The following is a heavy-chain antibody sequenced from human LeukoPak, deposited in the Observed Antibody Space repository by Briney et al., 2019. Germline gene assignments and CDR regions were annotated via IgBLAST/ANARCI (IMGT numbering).Heavy chain of an antibody. V-gene: IGHV4-30-4*01. Sequence: SQTLSLTCTVSGGSISSGDYYWSWIRQPPGKGLEWIGYIYYSGSTYYNPSLKSRVTISVDTSKNQFSLKLSSVTAADTAVYYCARDLAVTRNFDYWGQGTLVTVSS. CDR1: GGSISSGDYY. CDR2: IYYSGST. D-gene: IGHD4-17*01. CDR3: ARDLAVTRNFDY. J-gene: IGHJ4*02.